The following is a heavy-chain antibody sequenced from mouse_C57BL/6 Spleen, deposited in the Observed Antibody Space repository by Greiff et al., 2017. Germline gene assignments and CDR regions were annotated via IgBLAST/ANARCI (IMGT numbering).Heavy chain of an antibody. CDR1: GYTFTSYW. Sequence: QVQLKQPGAELVRPGTSVKLSCKASGYTFTSYWMHWVKQRPGQGLEWIGVIDPSDSYTNYNQKFKGKATLTVDTSSSTAYMQLSSLTSEDSAVYYCARPLRGGFDYWGQGTTLTVSS. CDR2: IDPSDSYT. D-gene: IGHD3-2*02. V-gene: IGHV1-59*01. CDR3: ARPLRGGFDY. J-gene: IGHJ2*01.